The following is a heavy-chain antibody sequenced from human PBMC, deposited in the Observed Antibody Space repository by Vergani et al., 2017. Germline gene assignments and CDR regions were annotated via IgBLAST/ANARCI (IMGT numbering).Heavy chain of an antibody. Sequence: QVQLQESGPGLVKPSETLSLTCTVSGGSISSYYWSWIRQPPGKGLEWIGYIYYSGSTNYNPSLKSRVTISVDTSKNQFSLKLSSVTAADTAVYYCARGFSGFWSGYFRFGPYYYYMDVWGKGTTVTVSS. CDR1: GGSISSYY. V-gene: IGHV4-59*12. J-gene: IGHJ6*03. CDR3: ARGFSGFWSGYFRFGPYYYYMDV. D-gene: IGHD3-3*01. CDR2: IYYSGST.